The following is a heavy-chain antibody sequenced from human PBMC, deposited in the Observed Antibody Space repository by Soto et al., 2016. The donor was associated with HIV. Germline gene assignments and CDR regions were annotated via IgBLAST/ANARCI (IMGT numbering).Heavy chain of an antibody. D-gene: IGHD3-10*01. CDR2: IGTAGDT. Sequence: EVQLVESGGGLVQPGGSLRLSCAASGFTFNTYDMHWVRQATGKGLEWVSAIGTAGDTYYPGSVKGRFTISRENAKNSLYLQMNSLRAGXTAVYYCARVKYGSGXSHFDYWGQGTPVTVSS. V-gene: IGHV3-13*04. CDR1: GFTFNTYD. CDR3: ARVKYGSGXSHFDY. J-gene: IGHJ4*02.